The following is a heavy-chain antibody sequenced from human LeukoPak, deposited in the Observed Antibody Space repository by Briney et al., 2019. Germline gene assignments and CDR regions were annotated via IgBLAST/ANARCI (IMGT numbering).Heavy chain of an antibody. CDR1: GYTFTDDY. D-gene: IGHD6-6*01. CDR2: INPNSGGT. J-gene: IGHJ5*02. Sequence: HRASVTVSCKASGYTFTDDYVHWVRQAPGQGLEWMGWINPNSGGTNYAQKFQGRVTMTRDTSISTAYMELSRLRSDDTALYYCARDVFAEYSTHHRFDPWGQGTLVTVSS. CDR3: ARDVFAEYSTHHRFDP. V-gene: IGHV1-2*02.